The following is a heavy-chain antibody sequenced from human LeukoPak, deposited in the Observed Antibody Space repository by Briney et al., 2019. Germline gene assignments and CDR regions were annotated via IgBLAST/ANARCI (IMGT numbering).Heavy chain of an antibody. D-gene: IGHD3-10*01. CDR3: ARVGGWYYGSGSNRPFDY. Sequence: GGSLRLSCAASGFTFGTHDMQWVRQAPGKGLEWVSGISRNGPTYYSDSVRGRFTISRDNAKNSLYLQMNSLRAEDTAVYYCARVGGWYYGSGSNRPFDYWGQGTLVTVSS. CDR1: GFTFGTHD. V-gene: IGHV3-69-1*01. CDR2: ISRNGPT. J-gene: IGHJ4*02.